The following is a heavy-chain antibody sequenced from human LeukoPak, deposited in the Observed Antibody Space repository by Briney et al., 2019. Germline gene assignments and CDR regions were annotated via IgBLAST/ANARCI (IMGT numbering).Heavy chain of an antibody. CDR2: IYYSGST. CDR3: ASRLTVSGSYFFVDY. J-gene: IGHJ4*02. V-gene: IGHV4-39*07. D-gene: IGHD1-26*01. CDR1: GGSISSSSYY. Sequence: PSETLSLTCTVSGGSISSSSYYWGWIRQPPGKGLVWIGSIYYSGSTYYNPSLKSRVTISVDTSKNQFSLKLSSVTAADTGVYYCASRLTVSGSYFFVDYWGQGTLVTVSS.